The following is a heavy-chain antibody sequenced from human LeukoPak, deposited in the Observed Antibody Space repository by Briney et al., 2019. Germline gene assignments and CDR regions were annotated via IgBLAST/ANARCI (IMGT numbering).Heavy chain of an antibody. CDR3: ARDRSPRQYYDSSDYHGAADY. Sequence: ASVKVSCKASGYTFTSYGISWVRQAPGQGLEWMGWISAYNGHTKSAQKLQGRVTMTTDTSTSTAYMELRSLISDDTAVYYCARDRSPRQYYDSSDYHGAADYWGQGTLVTVSS. CDR1: GYTFTSYG. J-gene: IGHJ4*02. V-gene: IGHV1-18*01. CDR2: ISAYNGHT. D-gene: IGHD3-22*01.